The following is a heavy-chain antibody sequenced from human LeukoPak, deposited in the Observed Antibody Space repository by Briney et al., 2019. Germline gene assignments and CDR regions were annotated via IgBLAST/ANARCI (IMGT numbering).Heavy chain of an antibody. J-gene: IGHJ4*02. V-gene: IGHV3-74*01. CDR1: GFTFSSYW. CDR3: TREVSGGCDY. D-gene: IGHD2-8*02. CDR2: ISSDGSIT. Sequence: PGGSLRLSCAASGFTFSSYWMHWVRQGPGKGLVWVSRISSDGSITNYADSVKGRFTISRDNAKNTLYLQMNSLTAEDTAVYYCTREVSGGCDYWGQGTLVTVSS.